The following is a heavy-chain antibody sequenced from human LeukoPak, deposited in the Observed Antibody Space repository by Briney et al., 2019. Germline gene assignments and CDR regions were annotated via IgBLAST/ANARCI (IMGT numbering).Heavy chain of an antibody. Sequence: GGSLRLSCAASGFTFSSYAMSWVRHASGKGLEWVSAISNNGGTTYYADSVKGRFTFSRGNSKNTLYLQMNSLRAEDTAVYYCAVNWNLDYWGQGTLVTVSS. J-gene: IGHJ4*02. V-gene: IGHV3-23*01. D-gene: IGHD1-1*01. CDR1: GFTFSSYA. CDR3: AVNWNLDY. CDR2: ISNNGGTT.